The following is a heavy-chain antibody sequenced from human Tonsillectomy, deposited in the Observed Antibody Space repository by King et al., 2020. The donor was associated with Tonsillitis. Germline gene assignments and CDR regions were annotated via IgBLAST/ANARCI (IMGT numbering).Heavy chain of an antibody. D-gene: IGHD6-6*01. CDR3: ARPIHSTSSQGYGY. CDR1: GYSFTSYW. J-gene: IGHJ4*02. V-gene: IGHV5-51*03. CDR2: IVPGDSDT. Sequence: VQLVESGAEVKKPGESLKISCKGSGYSFTSYWIGWVRQMPGKGLEWMGIIVPGDSDTRYSPSFQGQVTFSADKSISNAYLQWSSLKAADTAIYYCARPIHSTSSQGYGYWGQGTLVTVSS.